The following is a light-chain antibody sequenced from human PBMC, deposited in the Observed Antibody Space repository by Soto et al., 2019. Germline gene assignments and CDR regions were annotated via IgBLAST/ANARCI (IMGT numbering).Light chain of an antibody. CDR2: KVS. V-gene: IGKV2-30*01. CDR3: MQGSYWPWT. CDR1: QSLEYSDGKTY. J-gene: IGKJ1*01. Sequence: DAVLTQSPLSPPVTPGQPASISCRSSQSLEYSDGKTYLNWYQQRPGQSPRRLIYKVSNRDFGVPDRFSGSGSGTAFTLEISRVEAEDVGVYYCMQGSYWPWTFGQGTKVEIK.